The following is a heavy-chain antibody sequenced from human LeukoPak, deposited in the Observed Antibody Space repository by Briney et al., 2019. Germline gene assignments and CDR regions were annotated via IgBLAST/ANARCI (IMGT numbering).Heavy chain of an antibody. Sequence: SETLSLTCTVSGGSISSYYWSWFRQPPGKGLEWIGYIYTSGSTNYNPSLKSRVTISVDTSKNQFSLKLSSVTAADTAVYYCARHSSTLAVAGRFRFSGWFDPWGQGTLVTVSS. V-gene: IGHV4-4*09. CDR3: ARHSSTLAVAGRFRFSGWFDP. D-gene: IGHD6-19*01. J-gene: IGHJ5*02. CDR2: IYTSGST. CDR1: GGSISSYY.